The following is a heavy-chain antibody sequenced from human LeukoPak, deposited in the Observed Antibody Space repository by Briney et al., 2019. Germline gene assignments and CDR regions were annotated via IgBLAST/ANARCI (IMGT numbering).Heavy chain of an antibody. CDR1: GYSISSGCY. Sequence: SETLSLTCTVSGYSISSGCYWGWIRQPPGKGLEWIGSIYHSGSTYYNPSLKSRVTISVDTSKNQFSLKLSSVTAADTAVYYCARGVSWTLRYFDLWGRGTLVTVSS. V-gene: IGHV4-38-2*02. CDR2: IYHSGST. J-gene: IGHJ2*01. CDR3: ARGVSWTLRYFDL. D-gene: IGHD3-16*01.